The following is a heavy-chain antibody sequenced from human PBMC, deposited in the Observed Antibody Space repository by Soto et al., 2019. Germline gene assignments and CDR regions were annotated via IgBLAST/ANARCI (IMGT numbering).Heavy chain of an antibody. CDR1: GFSFSTYS. CDR2: ISRRSDT. V-gene: IGHV3-21*01. D-gene: IGHD2-21*02. J-gene: IGHJ6*02. CDR3: AREETAWPLDYGLDV. Sequence: VGSLRLSCAASGFSFSTYSMNWVRPAPGKGLEWVSSISRRSDTYYADSVKGRFTISRDNAKKPVSLQMDSLRAEDAAVYYCAREETAWPLDYGLDVWGQGTTVTVSS.